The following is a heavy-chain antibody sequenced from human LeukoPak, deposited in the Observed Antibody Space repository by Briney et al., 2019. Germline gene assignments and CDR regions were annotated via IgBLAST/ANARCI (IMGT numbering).Heavy chain of an antibody. V-gene: IGHV1-2*02. D-gene: IGHD1-20*01. CDR2: INPNSGGT. J-gene: IGHJ6*02. CDR3: ARVTGNFYAMGV. CDR1: GYTFTGYY. Sequence: ASVKVSCKASGYTFTGYYMHWVRQAPGQGLEWMGWINPNSGGTNYAQKFQGRVTMTRDTSITTAYMELSRLRSDDTAVYYCARVTGNFYAMGVWGQGTTVTVSS.